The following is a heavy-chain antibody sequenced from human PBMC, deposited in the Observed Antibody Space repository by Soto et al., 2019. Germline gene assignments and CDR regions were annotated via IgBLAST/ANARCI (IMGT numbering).Heavy chain of an antibody. D-gene: IGHD5-18*01. CDR3: ARMAMAFYYFDY. CDR2: IIPIFGTA. J-gene: IGHJ4*02. Sequence: SVKVSCKASGGTFSSYAISWVRQAPGQGLEWMGGIIPIFGTANYAQKFQGRVTITADESTSTAYMELSSLRSEDTAVYYCARMAMAFYYFDYWGQGTLVTVPQ. CDR1: GGTFSSYA. V-gene: IGHV1-69*13.